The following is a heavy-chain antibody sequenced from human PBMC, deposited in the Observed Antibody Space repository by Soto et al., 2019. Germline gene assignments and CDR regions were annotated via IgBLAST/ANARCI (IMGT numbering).Heavy chain of an antibody. CDR1: AGSITSDEYY. CDR3: ARERGGWLQLQSAFDI. V-gene: IGHV4-61*08. CDR2: IYYSGST. Sequence: PSETLSLTCTVSAGSITSDEYYWSWIRQHPGKGLEWIGYIYYSGSTNYNPSLKSRVTISVDTSKNQFSLKLSSVTAADTAVYYCARERGGWLQLQSAFDIWGQGTMVTVSS. J-gene: IGHJ3*02. D-gene: IGHD5-12*01.